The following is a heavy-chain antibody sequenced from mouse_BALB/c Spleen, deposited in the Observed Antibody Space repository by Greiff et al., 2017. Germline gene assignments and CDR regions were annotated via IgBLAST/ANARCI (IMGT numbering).Heavy chain of an antibody. CDR3: ARESITTATDY. CDR1: GYSITSGYY. CDR2: ISYDGSN. Sequence: EVQLVESGPGLVKPSQSLSLTCSVTGYSITSGYYWNWIRQFPGNKLEWMGYISYDGSNNYNPSLKNRISITRDTSKNQFFLKLNSVTTEDTATYYCARESITTATDYWGQGTTLTVSS. J-gene: IGHJ2*01. D-gene: IGHD1-2*01. V-gene: IGHV3-6*02.